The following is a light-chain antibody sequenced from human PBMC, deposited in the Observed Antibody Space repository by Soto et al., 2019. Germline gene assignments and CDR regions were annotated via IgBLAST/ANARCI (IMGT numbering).Light chain of an antibody. CDR2: CAS. V-gene: IGKV3-20*01. CDR3: QQYGSSPPIT. CDR1: QRVSSSY. Sequence: EIMLTQSPATLSLSPEERATLSCRASQRVSSSYLAWYQQEPGQAPRRLIDCASSRATGIPDRFSGSGSGTDFPLTIRRLEPEDSAVYDCQQYGSSPPITFGQGTRLEIK. J-gene: IGKJ5*01.